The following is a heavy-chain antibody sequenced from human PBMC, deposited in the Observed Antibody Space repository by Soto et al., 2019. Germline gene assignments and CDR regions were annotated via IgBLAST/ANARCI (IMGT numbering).Heavy chain of an antibody. D-gene: IGHD3-10*01. V-gene: IGHV1-18*01. CDR2: ISAYNGNT. CDR3: ARACYGAEDDYYYYMDV. J-gene: IGHJ6*03. CDR1: GYTFTSYG. Sequence: QVQLVQSGAEVKKPGASVKVSCKASGYTFTSYGISWVRQAPGQGLEWMGWISAYNGNTNYAQQLQGRVTMTTDTSTSTADMELRSLRSDDTDAYYCARACYGAEDDYYYYMDVWGKGTTVTV.